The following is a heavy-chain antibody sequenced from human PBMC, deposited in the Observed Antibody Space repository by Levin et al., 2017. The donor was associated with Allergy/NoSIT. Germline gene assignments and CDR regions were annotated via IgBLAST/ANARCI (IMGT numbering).Heavy chain of an antibody. CDR1: GFTFSSNG. J-gene: IGHJ3*02. CDR2: ISSDGRKK. D-gene: IGHD6-19*01. CDR3: AKDVYGSGWYPLGNDAFEM. Sequence: LSLTCAASGFTFSSNGMHWVRQAPGKGLEWVAVISSDGRKKFYADSVKGRFTISRGNSKNTLDLQMNSLRAEDTAVYYCAKDVYGSGWYPLGNDAFEMWGQGTKVSVSS. V-gene: IGHV3-30*18.